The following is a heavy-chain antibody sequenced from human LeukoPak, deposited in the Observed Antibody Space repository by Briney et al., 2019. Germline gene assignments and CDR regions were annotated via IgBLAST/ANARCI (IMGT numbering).Heavy chain of an antibody. V-gene: IGHV3-30-3*01. J-gene: IGHJ4*02. CDR3: TRERNEVYFDY. CDR1: GFTFSSCA. Sequence: GRSLRLSCAASGFTFSSCAMHWVRQAPGKGLEWVAVISYDGSNKYYADSVKGRFTISRDNSKNTLYLQMNSLRAEDTAVYYCTRERNEVYFDYWGQGTLVTVSS. CDR2: ISYDGSNK.